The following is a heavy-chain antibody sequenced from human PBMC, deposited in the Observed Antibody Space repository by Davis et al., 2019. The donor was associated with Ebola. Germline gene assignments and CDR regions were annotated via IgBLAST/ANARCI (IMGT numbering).Heavy chain of an antibody. CDR3: ARGRWLAKQFDY. V-gene: IGHV4-39*07. CDR1: GGSISSSSYY. CDR2: IYYSGST. J-gene: IGHJ4*02. D-gene: IGHD6-19*01. Sequence: MPSDTLSPTCTVPGGSISSSSYYWGWIRQPPGKGLEWTGSIYYSGSTYYNPSLKSRDTISVDTSKNQFSLKLSSVTAADTAVYYCARGRWLAKQFDYWGQGTLVTVSS.